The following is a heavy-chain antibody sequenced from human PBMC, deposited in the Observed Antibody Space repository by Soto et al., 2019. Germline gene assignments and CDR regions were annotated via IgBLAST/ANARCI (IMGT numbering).Heavy chain of an antibody. CDR1: GGSFSGYY. J-gene: IGHJ4*02. Sequence: SETLSLTCAVYGGSFSGYYWSWIRQPPGKGLEWIGEINHSGSTNYNPSLKSRVTISVDTSKNQFSLKLSSVTAADTAVYYCATYTITVFGVVGYWGQGTLVTVSS. CDR3: ATYTITVFGVVGY. CDR2: INHSGST. D-gene: IGHD3-3*01. V-gene: IGHV4-34*01.